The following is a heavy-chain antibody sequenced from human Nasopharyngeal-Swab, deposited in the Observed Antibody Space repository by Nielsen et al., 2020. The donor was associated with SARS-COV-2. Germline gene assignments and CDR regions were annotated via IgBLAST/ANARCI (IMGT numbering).Heavy chain of an antibody. D-gene: IGHD3-22*01. CDR2: SSHTGTN. CDR1: GDSLSSSSNY. Sequence: SETLSLTCPVSGDSLSSSSNYWAWTRQPPGKGLDWIGRSSHTGTNYYNLSLKSRVTLSVATSQNHFYLRLSSVTAADTAVYYCASNYYDSSGYHYWFDPWGQGTLVSVSS. J-gene: IGHJ5*02. V-gene: IGHV4-39*02. CDR3: ASNYYDSSGYHYWFDP.